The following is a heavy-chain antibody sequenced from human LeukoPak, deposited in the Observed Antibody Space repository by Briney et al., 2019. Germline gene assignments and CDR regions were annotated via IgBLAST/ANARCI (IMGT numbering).Heavy chain of an antibody. J-gene: IGHJ4*02. V-gene: IGHV4-4*07. Sequence: SETLSLTCIVSGGSISSYYWTWIRQPAGKRLEWIGRIYTSGSTNYNPSLKSRVTISVDRSRSQISLRLSSVTAADTAVYYCAVGCSGGNCYDYWGQGTLVTVPS. D-gene: IGHD2-15*01. CDR1: GGSISSYY. CDR3: AVGCSGGNCYDY. CDR2: IYTSGST.